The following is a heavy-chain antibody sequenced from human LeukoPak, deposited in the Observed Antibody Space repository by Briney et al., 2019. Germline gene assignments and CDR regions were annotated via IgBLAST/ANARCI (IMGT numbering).Heavy chain of an antibody. CDR1: GGSISSYY. J-gene: IGHJ6*02. V-gene: IGHV4-59*01. Sequence: SETLSLTCTVSGGSISSYYWSWIRQPPGKGLEWIGYIYYRGSTNYNPSLKSRVTISVDTSKNQFSLKLSSVTAADTAVYYCARVVVINYYYYYGMDVWGQGTTVTVSS. D-gene: IGHD3-22*01. CDR3: ARVVVINYYYYYGMDV. CDR2: IYYRGST.